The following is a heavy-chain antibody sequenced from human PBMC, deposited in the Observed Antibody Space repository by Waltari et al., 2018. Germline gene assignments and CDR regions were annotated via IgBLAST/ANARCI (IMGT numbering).Heavy chain of an antibody. CDR1: GGPFTVYS. Sequence: QVQLHQWGAGLLKPSETLSLTCAVSGGPFTVYSWRWIRQSPDTGLEWIGEISHSGSTNYNPSLKSRVTMSVDTIKKQFSLKLTSVTAADTAVYFCARTWGYSPPLGWFDPWGRGTRVTVSS. CDR2: ISHSGST. CDR3: ARTWGYSPPLGWFDP. J-gene: IGHJ5*02. V-gene: IGHV4-34*01. D-gene: IGHD1-26*01.